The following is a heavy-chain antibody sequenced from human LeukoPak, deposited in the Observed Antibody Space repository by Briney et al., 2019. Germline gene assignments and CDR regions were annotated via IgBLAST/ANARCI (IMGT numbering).Heavy chain of an antibody. D-gene: IGHD3-22*01. V-gene: IGHV3-23*01. CDR2: ISGSGDST. Sequence: GSLRLSCAASGFTFSSYAMSWVRQAPGKGLEWVSAISGSGDSTYYADSVKGRFTISRDNSKITLYLQMNSLRAEDTAAYYCAKDFYDSSGGRAYYGMDVWGQGTTVTVSS. J-gene: IGHJ6*02. CDR3: AKDFYDSSGGRAYYGMDV. CDR1: GFTFSSYA.